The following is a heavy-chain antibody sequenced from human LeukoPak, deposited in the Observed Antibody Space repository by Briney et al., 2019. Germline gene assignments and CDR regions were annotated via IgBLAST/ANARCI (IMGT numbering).Heavy chain of an antibody. V-gene: IGHV4-59*01. CDR1: GGSISTDY. CDR3: ARVGRGHFDY. Sequence: PSETLSLTCTVSGGSISTDYWSWIRQPPGKGLEWIGYVYYTGNTNYNPSLKSRVTISVDTSKNQFSLNLSSVTAADTAVYYCARVGRGHFDYWGQGTLVTVSS. CDR2: VYYTGNT. J-gene: IGHJ4*02.